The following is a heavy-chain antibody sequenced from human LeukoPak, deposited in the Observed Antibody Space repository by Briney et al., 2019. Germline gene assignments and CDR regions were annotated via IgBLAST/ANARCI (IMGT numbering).Heavy chain of an antibody. V-gene: IGHV4-59*12. CDR2: IYYGGRS. D-gene: IGHD3-22*01. Sequence: SETLSLTCIVSGGSISSYYWSWIRQSPGKGLEWIGYIYYGGRSSYNPSLKSRVTISVDTSKNQLSLRLSSVTAADTAVYYCARGSSGNSFPFDYWGQGTLVTVSS. J-gene: IGHJ4*02. CDR1: GGSISSYY. CDR3: ARGSSGNSFPFDY.